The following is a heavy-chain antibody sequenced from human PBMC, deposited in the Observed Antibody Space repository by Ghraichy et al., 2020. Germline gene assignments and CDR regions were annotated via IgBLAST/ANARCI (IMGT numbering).Heavy chain of an antibody. D-gene: IGHD6-19*01. J-gene: IGHJ4*02. CDR1: GGSISSYY. CDR2: IYYSGST. CDR3: ARDRGSGWYFDY. Sequence: SDTLSLTCTVSGGSISSYYWSWIRQPPGKGLEWIGYIYYSGSTNYNPSLKSRVTISVDTSKNQFSLKLSSVTAADTAVYYCARDRGSGWYFDYWGQGTLVTVSS. V-gene: IGHV4-59*01.